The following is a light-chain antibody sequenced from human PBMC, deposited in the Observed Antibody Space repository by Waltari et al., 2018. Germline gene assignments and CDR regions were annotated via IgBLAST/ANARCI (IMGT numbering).Light chain of an antibody. CDR2: DAS. CDR1: QSVSSY. Sequence: EIVLTQSPATLSLSPGERATLSCRASQSVSSYLAWYQQKPGQAPRLLIYDASNRATGIPARFRGSGSGTDFTLTISSLEPEDFAVYYCQQRSNWPRTCGQGTKVEVK. CDR3: QQRSNWPRT. V-gene: IGKV3-11*01. J-gene: IGKJ1*01.